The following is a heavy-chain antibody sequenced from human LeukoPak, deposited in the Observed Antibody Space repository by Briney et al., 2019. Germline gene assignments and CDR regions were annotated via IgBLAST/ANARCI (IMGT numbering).Heavy chain of an antibody. D-gene: IGHD5-12*01. V-gene: IGHV4-39*07. CDR3: ARAGYSGSDFSV. J-gene: IGHJ6*04. CDR1: GGSISSSSYY. CDR2: IYYSGST. Sequence: SETLSLTCTVSGGSISSSSYYWGWIRQPPGKGLEWIGSIYYSGSTYYNPSLKSRVTISVDTSKNQFSLKLSSVTAADTAVYYCARAGYSGSDFSVWGKGSTVTVSS.